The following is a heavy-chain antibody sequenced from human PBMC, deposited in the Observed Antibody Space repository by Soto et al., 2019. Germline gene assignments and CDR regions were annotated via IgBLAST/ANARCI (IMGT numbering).Heavy chain of an antibody. J-gene: IGHJ4*02. Sequence: VPLRLSRAASGFNLSSYAMNWVRQAPGKGLEWVSVISGSGVITYYADSVKGRFTISRDNSKNTLYLQMNSLRAEDTALYYCAKDILTGYCPFDCWGQGTLVTVSS. CDR3: AKDILTGYCPFDC. D-gene: IGHD3-9*01. CDR2: ISGSGVIT. V-gene: IGHV3-23*01. CDR1: GFNLSSYA.